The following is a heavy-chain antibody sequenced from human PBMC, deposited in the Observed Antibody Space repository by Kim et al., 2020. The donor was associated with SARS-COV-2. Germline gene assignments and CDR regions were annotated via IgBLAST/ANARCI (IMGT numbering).Heavy chain of an antibody. D-gene: IGHD3-10*01. CDR2: ISGTTGIK. V-gene: IGHV3-23*01. CDR1: GFIFSGHA. CDR3: AKAFAGPWFGRGWFAF. Sequence: GGSLRLSCAASGFIFSGHAMRWFRQAPGKGLEWVAAISGTTGIKKYADSVEGRFTISRDNSQNTLYLEMGGLRPDDTAIYYCAKAFAGPWFGRGWFAF. J-gene: IGHJ3*01.